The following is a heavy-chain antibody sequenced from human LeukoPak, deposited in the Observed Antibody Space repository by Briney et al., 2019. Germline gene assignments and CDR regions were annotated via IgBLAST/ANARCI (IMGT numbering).Heavy chain of an antibody. D-gene: IGHD1-14*01. J-gene: IGHJ4*02. V-gene: IGHV3-15*01. CDR2: IKSKTDGVTT. CDR3: TTVLVAYRTNRRIDY. CDR1: GFTFSNAW. Sequence: PGGSLRLSCAASGFTFSNAWMSWVRQAPGKGLEWVGRIKSKTDGVTTDYAAPVKGRFTISRDDSKNTLYLQMNSLKTEDTAVYYCTTVLVAYRTNRRIDYWGQGTLVTVSS.